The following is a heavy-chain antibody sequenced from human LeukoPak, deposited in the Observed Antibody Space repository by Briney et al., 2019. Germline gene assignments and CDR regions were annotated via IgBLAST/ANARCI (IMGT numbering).Heavy chain of an antibody. D-gene: IGHD6-19*01. J-gene: IGHJ4*02. CDR3: AKDLSGGWSLDY. CDR1: GLTFTSHA. Sequence: PGGSLRLSCAAPGLTFTSHAKHWVRQAPGKGLEWVAFISYDGSDKYYADSVRGRFTISRDDSKNTLFLQMNSLRAEDTAVYYCAKDLSGGWSLDYWGQGTLVTVSS. V-gene: IGHV3-30*18. CDR2: ISYDGSDK.